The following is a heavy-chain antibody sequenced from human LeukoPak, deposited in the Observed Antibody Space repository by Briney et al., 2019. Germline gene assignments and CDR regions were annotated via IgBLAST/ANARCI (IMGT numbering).Heavy chain of an antibody. J-gene: IGHJ6*03. Sequence: ASAKVSCKASGYTSTSYDINWVRQATGQGLEWMGWMNPNSGNTGYAQKFQGRVTITRNTSISTAYMELSSLRSEDTAVCYCARGRSGSYLYYYYYMDVWGKGTTVTVSS. CDR2: MNPNSGNT. V-gene: IGHV1-8*03. CDR1: GYTSTSYD. CDR3: ARGRSGSYLYYYYYMDV. D-gene: IGHD1-26*01.